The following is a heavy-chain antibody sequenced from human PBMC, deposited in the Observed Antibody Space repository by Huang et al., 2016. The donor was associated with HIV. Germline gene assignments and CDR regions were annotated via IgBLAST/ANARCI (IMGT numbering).Heavy chain of an antibody. D-gene: IGHD5-18*01. V-gene: IGHV3-74*01. CDR1: AFTFSNYW. CDR3: VRVGGYSSPLGY. Sequence: EVHLVESGGGLVQPGGSLRLSCAASAFTFSNYWMHWVRQVPGKGLVWFSRIDNDGSITTYADSVKGRFTISRDNDKNTVFLQMNSLRVEDTAVYYCVRVGGYSSPLGYWGQGTLVTVSS. CDR2: IDNDGSIT. J-gene: IGHJ4*02.